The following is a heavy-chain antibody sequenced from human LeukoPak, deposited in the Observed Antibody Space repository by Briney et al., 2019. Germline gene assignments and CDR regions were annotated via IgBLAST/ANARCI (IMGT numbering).Heavy chain of an antibody. Sequence: PSGTLSLTCTVSGGSIGSYYWSWIRQPPGKGLEWIGYIYYTGSTDYNPSLKSRATISVDTSKNQFSLKLSSVTAADTAVYYCARSFSGRGDAFDIWGQGTMVTVSS. CDR1: GGSIGSYY. CDR2: IYYTGST. D-gene: IGHD6-19*01. J-gene: IGHJ3*02. V-gene: IGHV4-59*01. CDR3: ARSFSGRGDAFDI.